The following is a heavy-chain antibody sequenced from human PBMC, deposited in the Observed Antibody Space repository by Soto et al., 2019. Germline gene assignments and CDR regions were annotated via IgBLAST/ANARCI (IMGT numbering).Heavy chain of an antibody. V-gene: IGHV3-30-3*01. CDR2: ISYDGSNK. Sequence: GVSLRLSCAASGFTFSSYAMHWVRQAPGKGLEWVAVISYDGSNKYYADSVKGRFTISRDNSKNTLYLQMNSLRAEDTAVYYCAREGRNVDTAMDDAFDIWGQGTMVTVSS. D-gene: IGHD5-18*01. J-gene: IGHJ3*02. CDR3: AREGRNVDTAMDDAFDI. CDR1: GFTFSSYA.